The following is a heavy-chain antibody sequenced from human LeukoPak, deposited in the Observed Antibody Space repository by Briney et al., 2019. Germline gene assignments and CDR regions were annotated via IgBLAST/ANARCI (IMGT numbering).Heavy chain of an antibody. D-gene: IGHD4-11*01. J-gene: IGHJ4*02. Sequence: GEPLKISCKGSGCSFTSYWIGWVRQMPGKGLEWMGIIYPGDSDTRYSPSFQGQVTISADKSISTAYLQWSSLKASDTAMYYCARQHSNYERPFDYWGQGTLVTVSS. V-gene: IGHV5-51*01. CDR1: GCSFTSYW. CDR2: IYPGDSDT. CDR3: ARQHSNYERPFDY.